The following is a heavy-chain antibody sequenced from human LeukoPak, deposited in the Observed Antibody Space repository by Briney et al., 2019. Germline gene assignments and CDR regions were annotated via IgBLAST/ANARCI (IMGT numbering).Heavy chain of an antibody. V-gene: IGHV3-30-3*01. CDR2: ISYDGSNK. Sequence: GGSLRLSCAASGFGFSSYWMSWVRQAPGKGLEWVAVISYDGSNKYYADSVKGRFTISRDNSKNTLYLQMNSLRPEDTAVYYCAREGYYDSSGYSWGQGTLVTVAS. D-gene: IGHD3-22*01. CDR3: AREGYYDSSGYS. CDR1: GFGFSSYW. J-gene: IGHJ5*02.